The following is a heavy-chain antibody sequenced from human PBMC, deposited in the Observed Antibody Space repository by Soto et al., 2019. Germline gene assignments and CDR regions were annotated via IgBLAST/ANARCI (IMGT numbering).Heavy chain of an antibody. Sequence: ASVKVSCKASGYTFTGYYMHWVRQAPGQGLEWMGWINPNSGGTNYAQKFRGWVTMTRDTSISTAYMELSRLRSDDTAVYYCARGLNDYKSNWFDPWGQGTLVTVSS. CDR2: INPNSGGT. J-gene: IGHJ5*02. CDR3: ARGLNDYKSNWFDP. D-gene: IGHD4-4*01. CDR1: GYTFTGYY. V-gene: IGHV1-2*04.